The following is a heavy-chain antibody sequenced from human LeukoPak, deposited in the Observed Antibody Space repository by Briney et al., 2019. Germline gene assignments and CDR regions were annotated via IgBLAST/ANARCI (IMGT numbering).Heavy chain of an antibody. V-gene: IGHV3-23*01. J-gene: IGHJ4*02. Sequence: GGSLRLSCAGAGMPLRGYAMSWVRQAPGKGLEWVSAMSGSGDSTLYADSVRGRFTISRDYSKNTLHLQMNNLRVEDTAVYYCAKDNYTDSYYPFDSWGQGTLVTVSS. CDR1: GMPLRGYA. CDR3: AKDNYTDSYYPFDS. D-gene: IGHD1-26*01. CDR2: MSGSGDST.